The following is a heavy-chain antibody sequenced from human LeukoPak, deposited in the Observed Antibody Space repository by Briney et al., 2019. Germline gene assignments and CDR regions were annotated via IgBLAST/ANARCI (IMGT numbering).Heavy chain of an antibody. D-gene: IGHD6-13*01. Sequence: SETLSLTCSVSGASLTIYYWNWIRQPAGKGLEWIGRYASGTTAHNPSLKSQFTMSIDTSKNQISLKLTSVTAADTAVYFCASSRGYSRSLWYYYMDVWGKGTTVTVSS. CDR3: ASSRGYSRSLWYYYMDV. V-gene: IGHV4-4*07. CDR2: YASGTT. J-gene: IGHJ6*03. CDR1: GASLTIYY.